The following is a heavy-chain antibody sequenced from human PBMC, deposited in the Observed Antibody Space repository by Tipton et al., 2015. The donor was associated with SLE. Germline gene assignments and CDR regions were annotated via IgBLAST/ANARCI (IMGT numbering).Heavy chain of an antibody. CDR2: IYYIGST. CDR3: ARVVLAAAGTYYFDY. CDR1: GGSISSHY. V-gene: IGHV4-59*11. J-gene: IGHJ4*02. D-gene: IGHD6-13*01. Sequence: TLSLTCTVSGGSISSHYWSWIRQPPGKGLEWIGYIYYIGSTNYNPSLKSRVTISVDTSKNQFSLKLSSVTAADTAAYYCARVVLAAAGTYYFDYWGQGTLVNGSS.